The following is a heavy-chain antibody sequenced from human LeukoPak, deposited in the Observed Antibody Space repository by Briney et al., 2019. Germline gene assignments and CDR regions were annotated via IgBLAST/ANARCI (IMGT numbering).Heavy chain of an antibody. CDR1: GFDISSYV. CDR2: IWSDGSYQ. D-gene: IGHD3/OR15-3a*01. V-gene: IGHV3-33*01. Sequence: PGRSLRLSCAASGFDISSYVMPWLRQAPGKGLEWVAVIWSDGSYQYYADSVKGRFTISRDNSENTVFLQMNRLRTKDTAVYSCERDDFRVRASGYIDSWGRGTLVTVSS. J-gene: IGHJ4*02. CDR3: ERDDFRVRASGYIDS.